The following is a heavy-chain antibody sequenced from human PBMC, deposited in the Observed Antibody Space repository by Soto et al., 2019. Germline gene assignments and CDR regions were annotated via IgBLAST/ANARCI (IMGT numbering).Heavy chain of an antibody. CDR1: GFTFSSYS. CDR3: VRDDKWELRSAFDI. J-gene: IGHJ3*02. CDR2: ISSSSSYI. V-gene: IGHV3-21*01. D-gene: IGHD1-26*01. Sequence: GGSLRLSCAASGFTFSSYSMNWVRQAPGKGLEWVSSISSSSSYIYYADSVKGRFTISRDNAKNSLYLQMNSLRAEDTAVDHCVRDDKWELRSAFDIWGQGTMVTVSS.